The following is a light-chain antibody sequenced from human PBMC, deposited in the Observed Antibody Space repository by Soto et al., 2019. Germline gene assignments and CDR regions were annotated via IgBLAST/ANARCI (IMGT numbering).Light chain of an antibody. Sequence: EIVLTQSPGTLSLSPGQRATLSCRASEKIRSNYVAWFQQKPGQAPGLLIYGAVSRATGIPDRFSGSGSGTEFTLTISSLEPEDFVVYYCQQYHSPPLTFGQGTKVDIK. CDR1: EKIRSNY. J-gene: IGKJ1*01. CDR3: QQYHSPPLT. CDR2: GAV. V-gene: IGKV3-20*01.